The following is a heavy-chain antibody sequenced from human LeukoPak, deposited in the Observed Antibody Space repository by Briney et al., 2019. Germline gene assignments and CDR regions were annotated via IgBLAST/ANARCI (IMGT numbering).Heavy chain of an antibody. Sequence: GRSLRLSCAASGFTFSSYAMHWVRQAPGKGLEWVAVISYDGSNKYYADSVKGRFTISRDNSKNTLYLQMNSLRAEDTAVYYCAKATPRSGWYFFDYWGQGTLVTVSS. D-gene: IGHD6-19*01. CDR2: ISYDGSNK. V-gene: IGHV3-30*04. J-gene: IGHJ4*02. CDR3: AKATPRSGWYFFDY. CDR1: GFTFSSYA.